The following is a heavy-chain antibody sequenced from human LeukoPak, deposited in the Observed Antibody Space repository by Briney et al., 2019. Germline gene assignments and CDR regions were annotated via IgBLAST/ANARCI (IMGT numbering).Heavy chain of an antibody. Sequence: SVKVSCKSSRGTFSSYGISWVRQAPGQGLEWMGGVIAIFGRVKYGQKFQGRATITTDESTSTAYMELSSLTSEDTGVYYCARGELGDSSGFSFFDYWGQGTLVTVSS. V-gene: IGHV1-69*05. D-gene: IGHD3-22*01. CDR3: ARGELGDSSGFSFFDY. CDR1: RGTFSSYG. CDR2: VIAIFGRV. J-gene: IGHJ4*02.